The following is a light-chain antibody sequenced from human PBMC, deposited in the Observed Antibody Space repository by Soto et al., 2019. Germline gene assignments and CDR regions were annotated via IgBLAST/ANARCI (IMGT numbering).Light chain of an antibody. CDR2: DVS. CDR3: GSYAGSYIYV. CDR1: SSDVGGYNY. J-gene: IGLJ1*01. V-gene: IGLV2-11*01. Sequence: QSVLTQPRSVSGSPGQSVTISCTGTSSDVGGYNYVSWYQHHPGKAPKLMIYDVSKRPSGVPDRFSGSKSGNTASLTISGLQAEYESDYFCGSYAGSYIYVFGTGTKLTVL.